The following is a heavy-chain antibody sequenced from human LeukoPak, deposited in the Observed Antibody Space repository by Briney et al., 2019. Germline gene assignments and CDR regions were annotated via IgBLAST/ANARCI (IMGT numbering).Heavy chain of an antibody. CDR1: GGTFSSYA. Sequence: SVKISCKASGGTFSSYAISWVRQAPGQGLEWMGGIIPIFGTANYAQKFQGRVTITADESTSTAYMELSSLRSEDTAVYYCARAGDYYDSSPDYWGQGTLVTVSS. CDR3: ARAGDYYDSSPDY. V-gene: IGHV1-69*01. CDR2: IIPIFGTA. D-gene: IGHD3-22*01. J-gene: IGHJ4*02.